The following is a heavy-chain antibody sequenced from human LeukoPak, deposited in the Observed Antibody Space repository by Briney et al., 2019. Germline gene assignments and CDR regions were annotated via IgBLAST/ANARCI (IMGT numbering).Heavy chain of an antibody. Sequence: SETLSLTCAVYGGSFSGSYWSWIRQPPGKGLEWIGEINHSGSTNYNPSLKSRVTISVDTSKNQFSLKLSSVTAADTAVYYCARVRSFGGVIVSWGQGTLVTVSS. CDR3: ARVRSFGGVIVS. CDR1: GGSFSGSY. CDR2: INHSGST. J-gene: IGHJ4*02. V-gene: IGHV4-34*01. D-gene: IGHD3-16*02.